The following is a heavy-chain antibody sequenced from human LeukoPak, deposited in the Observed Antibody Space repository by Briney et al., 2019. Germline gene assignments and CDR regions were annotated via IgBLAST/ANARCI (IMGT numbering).Heavy chain of an antibody. D-gene: IGHD3-22*01. CDR1: GYTFSTYA. V-gene: IGHV7-4-1*02. CDR2: INTYTGNP. Sequence: ASVKVSCKASGYTFSTYAMNWVRQAPGQGLEWMGWINTYTGNPTYAQGFTGRFVFSLDTSVSTAYLQISSLEAEDTAVYYCARGPYSSGYYYGGDYWGQGTLVTVSS. J-gene: IGHJ4*02. CDR3: ARGPYSSGYYYGGDY.